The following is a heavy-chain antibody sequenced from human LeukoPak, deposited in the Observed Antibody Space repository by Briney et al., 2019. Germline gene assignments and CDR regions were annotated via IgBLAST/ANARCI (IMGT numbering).Heavy chain of an antibody. J-gene: IGHJ4*02. CDR1: GGTFSSYA. Sequence: SVKVSCKASGGTFSSYAISWVRQAPGQGLEWMGGIIPIFGTANYAQKFQGRVTITADESTSTAYMELSSLRSEDTAVYYCAREGDGYNSNYFDYWGQGTLVTVSS. D-gene: IGHD5-24*01. CDR3: AREGDGYNSNYFDY. CDR2: IIPIFGTA. V-gene: IGHV1-69*01.